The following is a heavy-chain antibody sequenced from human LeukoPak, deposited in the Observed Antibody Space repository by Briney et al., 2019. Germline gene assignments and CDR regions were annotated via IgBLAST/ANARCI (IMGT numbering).Heavy chain of an antibody. CDR2: INTDGSST. CDR1: GFTFSSYW. J-gene: IGHJ4*02. V-gene: IGHV3-74*01. Sequence: PGGSLRLSCAASGFTFSSYWMHWVRQAPGKGLVWVSRINTDGSSTSYADSVKGRFTISRDNAKNTLYLQMNSLRAEDTAVYYCARSHSSSWFSFDYWGQGTLDTVSS. CDR3: ARSHSSSWFSFDY. D-gene: IGHD6-6*01.